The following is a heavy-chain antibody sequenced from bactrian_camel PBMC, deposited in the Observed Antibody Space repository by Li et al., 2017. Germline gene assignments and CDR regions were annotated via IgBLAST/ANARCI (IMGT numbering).Heavy chain of an antibody. J-gene: IGHJ6*01. CDR3: TARYEFGLGACSRVGGLGF. D-gene: IGHD1*01. CDR1: GFTFSLHW. V-gene: IGHV3S40*01. Sequence: VQLVESGGGLVQPGGSLRLSCAASGFTFSLHWMSWVRQAPGKEREGVARIATGSGNTYYADSVKGRFVISKDNRKNILYLQMNSLTPGDTAMYYCTARYEFGLGACSRVGGLGFWGQGTQVTVS. CDR2: IATGSGNT.